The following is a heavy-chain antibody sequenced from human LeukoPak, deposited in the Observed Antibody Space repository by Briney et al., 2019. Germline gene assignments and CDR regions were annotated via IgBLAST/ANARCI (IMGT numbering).Heavy chain of an antibody. CDR3: ARGRYCSSTSCYGPGNWFAP. V-gene: IGHV4-34*01. D-gene: IGHD2-2*01. CDR1: GGSFSGYY. J-gene: IGHJ5*02. CDR2: INHSEST. Sequence: SETLSLTCAVYGGSFSGYYWSWVRQPPEKGLEWIGEINHSESTNYNPSLKSRVTISVDTSKNQFSLKLSSVTAADTAVYYCARGRYCSSTSCYGPGNWFAPWGQGTLFTVSS.